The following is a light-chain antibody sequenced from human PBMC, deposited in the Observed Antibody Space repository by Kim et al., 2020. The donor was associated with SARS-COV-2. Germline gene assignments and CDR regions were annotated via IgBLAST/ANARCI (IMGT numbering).Light chain of an antibody. J-gene: IGKJ3*01. CDR1: QSLSSSH. V-gene: IGKV3-20*01. CDR3: QQFGSSPFT. Sequence: ETALTQSPGTLSLSPGERATLSCRASQSLSSSHLAWYQQKPGQTPRLLIYAASNRAAGIPDRFSGSGSGTDFTLTISRLEPEDFAGYYCQQFGSSPFTFGPGTKVDIK. CDR2: AAS.